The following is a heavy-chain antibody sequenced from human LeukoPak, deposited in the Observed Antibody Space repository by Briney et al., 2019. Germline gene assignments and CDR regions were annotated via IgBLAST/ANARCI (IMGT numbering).Heavy chain of an antibody. CDR1: GGSFSGYY. CDR3: ARGPYYDSSAYYPR. D-gene: IGHD3-22*01. CDR2: INHSGST. Sequence: SETLSLTCAVYGGSFSGYYCSWIRQAPGKGLEWIGEINHSGSTNYNPSLKSRVIISVDTSKNQFSLKLSSVTAADTAVYYCARGPYYDSSAYYPRWGQGTLVTVSS. J-gene: IGHJ4*02. V-gene: IGHV4-34*01.